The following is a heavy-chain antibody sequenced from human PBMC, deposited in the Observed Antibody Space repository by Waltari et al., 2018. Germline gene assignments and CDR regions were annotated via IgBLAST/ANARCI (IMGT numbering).Heavy chain of an antibody. CDR1: GFTFSSYA. CDR2: ISGSGGST. D-gene: IGHD3-3*01. V-gene: IGHV3-23*01. Sequence: EVQLLESGGGLVQPGGSLRLSCAASGFTFSSYAMSWVRQAPGKGLEWVSAISGSGGSTYYADSVKGRFTISRDNSQNTLYLQMNSLRAEDTAVYYCAKAHGRYDFWSGYLDYWGQGTLVTVSS. CDR3: AKAHGRYDFWSGYLDY. J-gene: IGHJ4*02.